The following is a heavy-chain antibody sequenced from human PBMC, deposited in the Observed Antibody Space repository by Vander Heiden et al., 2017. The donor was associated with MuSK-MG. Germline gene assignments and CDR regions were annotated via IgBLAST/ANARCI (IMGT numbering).Heavy chain of an antibody. CDR2: IRYDGSNK. D-gene: IGHD6-13*01. V-gene: IGHV3-30*02. CDR1: GFTFSSYG. Sequence: QVQLVESGGGVVQPGGSLRLSCAASGFTFSSYGMHWVRQAPGKGLEWVAFIRYDGSNKYYADSVKGRFTISRDNSKNTLYLQMNSLRAEDTAVYYCAKDGAAANWFDPWGQGTLVTVSS. CDR3: AKDGAAANWFDP. J-gene: IGHJ5*02.